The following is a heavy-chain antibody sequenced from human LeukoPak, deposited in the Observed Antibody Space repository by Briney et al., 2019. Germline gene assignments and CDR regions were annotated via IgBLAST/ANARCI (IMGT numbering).Heavy chain of an antibody. J-gene: IGHJ4*02. CDR1: GFTFSSYA. V-gene: IGHV3-23*01. CDR3: AKYPEQWPTCFDY. CDR2: ISGSGGST. D-gene: IGHD6-19*01. Sequence: PGGSLRLSCAASGFTFSSYAMSWVRQAPGKGLEWVSAISGSGGSTYYADSVKGRFTISRDNSKNTLYLQMHSLRAEDTAVYYCAKYPEQWPTCFDYWGQGTLVTVSS.